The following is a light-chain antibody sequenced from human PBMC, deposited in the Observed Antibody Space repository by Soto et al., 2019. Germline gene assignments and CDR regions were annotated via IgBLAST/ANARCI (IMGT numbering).Light chain of an antibody. CDR1: QSVSSTY. J-gene: IGKJ2*01. CDR3: QQYGTSPPFT. V-gene: IGKV3-20*01. CDR2: GAS. Sequence: EIVLTQSPGTLSLSPGEGATLSCRASQSVSSTYLAWYQQKPGQAPRVLVYGASNRATGIPDRFSGSGSGTDFTLTISRLEPEDFAVYFCQQYGTSPPFTFGQGTK.